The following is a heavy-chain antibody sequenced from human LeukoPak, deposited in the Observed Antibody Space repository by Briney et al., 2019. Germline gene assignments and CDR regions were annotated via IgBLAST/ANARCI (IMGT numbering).Heavy chain of an antibody. Sequence: SETLSLTCTVSGGSISSYYWSWIRQPPGKGLEWIGYIYYSGSTNYNPSLKSRVTISVDTSKNQFSLKLSSVTAADTAVYYCARGGTDFWSGYYYFDYWGQGTLVTVSS. V-gene: IGHV4-59*08. J-gene: IGHJ4*02. CDR2: IYYSGST. CDR3: ARGGTDFWSGYYYFDY. D-gene: IGHD3-3*01. CDR1: GGSISSYY.